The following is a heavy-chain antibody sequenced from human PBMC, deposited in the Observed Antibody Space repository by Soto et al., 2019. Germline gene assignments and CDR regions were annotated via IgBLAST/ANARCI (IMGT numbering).Heavy chain of an antibody. CDR2: IYSGGST. CDR3: ARATYCTGGNCLLDY. D-gene: IGHD2-15*01. Sequence: EVQLVESGGGLVQPGGSLRLSCAASEFTVTSNYMSWVRQAPGKGLEWVSVIYSGGSTYYADFVKGRFTISRDNSKSTAYLKMTSLRAEDTAVYYCARATYCTGGNCLLDYWGQGTLVTVSS. J-gene: IGHJ4*02. CDR1: EFTVTSNY. V-gene: IGHV3-53*04.